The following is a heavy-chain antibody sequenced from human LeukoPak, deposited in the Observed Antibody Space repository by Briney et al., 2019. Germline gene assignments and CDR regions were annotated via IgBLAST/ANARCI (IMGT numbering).Heavy chain of an antibody. D-gene: IGHD1-7*01. CDR3: ARSPDWNYWDNWFDP. J-gene: IGHJ5*02. CDR1: GFTFSSYS. CDR2: ISSSSSYI. Sequence: GGSLRLSCAASGFTFSSYSMNWVRQAPGKGLEWVSSISSSSSYIYYADSVKGRFTISRDNAKNSLYLQMNSLRAEDTAVYYCARSPDWNYWDNWFDPWGQGTLVTVPS. V-gene: IGHV3-21*01.